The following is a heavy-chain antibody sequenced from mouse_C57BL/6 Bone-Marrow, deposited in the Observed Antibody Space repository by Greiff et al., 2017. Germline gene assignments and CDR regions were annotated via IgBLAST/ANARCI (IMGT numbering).Heavy chain of an antibody. V-gene: IGHV1-15*01. D-gene: IGHD3-1*01. CDR3: TRPGWAYFDY. CDR2: IAPSTGGT. Sequence: QVQLQQSGAELVRPGASVTLSCKASGYTFTDYEMHWVKQTPVHGLEWIGAIAPSTGGTAYNQKFKGKAILTADKSSSTAYLELRSLTSEDSAVYYCTRPGWAYFDYWCQGTTLTVSS. CDR1: GYTFTDYE. J-gene: IGHJ2*01.